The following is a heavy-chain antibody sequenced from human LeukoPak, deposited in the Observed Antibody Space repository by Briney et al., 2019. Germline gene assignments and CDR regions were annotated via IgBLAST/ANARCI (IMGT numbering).Heavy chain of an antibody. CDR2: IYSGGST. D-gene: IGHD6-19*01. CDR3: AREDTYSRGWYGPDY. CDR1: GFTVSSNY. Sequence: GGSLRLSCAASGFTVSSNYMSWVRQAPGKGLEWVSVIYSGGSTYYADSVKGRFTISRDNSKNTLYLQMNSLRAEDTAVYYCAREDTYSRGWYGPDYWGQGTLVTVSS. J-gene: IGHJ4*02. V-gene: IGHV3-66*01.